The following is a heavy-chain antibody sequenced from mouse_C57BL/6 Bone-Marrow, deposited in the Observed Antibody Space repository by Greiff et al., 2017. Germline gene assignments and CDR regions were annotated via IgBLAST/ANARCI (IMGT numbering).Heavy chain of an antibody. V-gene: IGHV14-4*01. J-gene: IGHJ3*01. CDR3: TDYYGSSGAY. D-gene: IGHD1-1*01. CDR1: GFNFKDDY. Sequence: VQLQQSGAELVRPGASVKLSCTASGFNFKDDYMHWVKQRPEQGLEWIGWIDPENGDTEYASKFQGKATITADTSSNTAYLQLSSLTSEDTAVYYCTDYYGSSGAYWGQGTLVTVSA. CDR2: IDPENGDT.